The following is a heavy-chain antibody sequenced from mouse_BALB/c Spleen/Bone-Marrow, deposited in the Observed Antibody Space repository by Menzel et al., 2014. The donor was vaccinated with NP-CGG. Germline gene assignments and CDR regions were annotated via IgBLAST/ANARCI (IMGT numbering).Heavy chain of an antibody. D-gene: IGHD3-1*01. CDR2: ISSDSSTI. CDR3: ASVSAWFAY. J-gene: IGHJ3*01. Sequence: EGQLVESGGGLVEPGGSRKLSCAASGFTFSSFGMHWVRQAPEKGLEWGAYISSDSSTIYYADTVKGRFTISRDNPKNTLFLQMTSLRSEDTAMYYCASVSAWFAYWGQGTLVTVSA. CDR1: GFTFSSFG. V-gene: IGHV5-17*02.